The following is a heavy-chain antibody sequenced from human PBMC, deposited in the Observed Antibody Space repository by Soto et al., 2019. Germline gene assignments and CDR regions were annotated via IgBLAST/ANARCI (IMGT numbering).Heavy chain of an antibody. CDR2: TIPIIGTT. V-gene: IGHV1-69*01. J-gene: IGHJ5*02. CDR1: GDTLSTHG. D-gene: IGHD6-19*01. CDR3: APVDSSETGHT. Sequence: QVQLVHSGAELKTPGYSVKVSCKASGDTLSTHGISWQRQAPGQGLEWMEGTIPIIGTTDDVEKFQGRVTMTAFESTTTGHMALSRMTPDSTAVYYCAPVDSSETGHTLGQGTLVTVSS.